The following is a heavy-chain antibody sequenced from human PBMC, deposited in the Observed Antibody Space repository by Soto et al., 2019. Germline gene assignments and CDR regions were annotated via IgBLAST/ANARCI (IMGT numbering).Heavy chain of an antibody. CDR3: ARDAPYCSGGSCYSTNDAFDI. CDR2: INHSGST. CDR1: GGSFSGYY. V-gene: IGHV4-34*01. J-gene: IGHJ3*02. D-gene: IGHD2-15*01. Sequence: PSETLSLTCAVYGGSFSGYYWSWIRQPPGKGLEWIGEINHSGSTNYNPSLKSRVTISVDTSKNQFSLKLSSVTAADTTVYYCARDAPYCSGGSCYSTNDAFDIWAQGTMVTVSS.